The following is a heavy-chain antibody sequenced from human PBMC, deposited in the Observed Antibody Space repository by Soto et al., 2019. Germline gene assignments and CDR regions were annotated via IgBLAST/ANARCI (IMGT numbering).Heavy chain of an antibody. J-gene: IGHJ3*02. CDR1: GYTFTSYG. V-gene: IGHV1-18*01. CDR3: ARNDYGDYDDALDI. D-gene: IGHD4-17*01. Sequence: ASVKVSCKASGYTFTSYGITWVRQAPGQGLEWMGWISAYNGNTNYAQKLQDRVTMTTDTSTSTAYMELRSLRSDDTAVYYCARNDYGDYDDALDIWGQGTMVTVSS. CDR2: ISAYNGNT.